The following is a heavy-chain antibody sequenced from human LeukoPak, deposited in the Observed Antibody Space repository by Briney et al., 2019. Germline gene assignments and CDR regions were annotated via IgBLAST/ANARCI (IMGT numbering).Heavy chain of an antibody. J-gene: IGHJ4*02. CDR3: ASARNFDY. V-gene: IGHV4-4*09. CDR2: IYTSGST. Sequence: PSETLSLTCTVSGGSISSYYWSWIRQPPGKGLEWIGYIYTSGSTNYNPSLKSRVTISVDTSKNQFSLKLSSVTAADTAVYYCASARNFDYWGQGTLVTVSS. CDR1: GGSISSYY.